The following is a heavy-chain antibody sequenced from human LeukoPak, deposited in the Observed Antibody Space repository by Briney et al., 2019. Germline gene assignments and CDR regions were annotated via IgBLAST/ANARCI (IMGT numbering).Heavy chain of an antibody. V-gene: IGHV3-74*01. J-gene: IGHJ5*02. D-gene: IGHD3-22*01. Sequence: QSGGSLRLSCAASGFTFSNYWMHWVRQAPGKGLVWVSRINSDGINTSYADSVKGRFTISRDNAKNTLNLQTNSLRAEDTAVYYCARDLGQYYDTSDNWFDPWGQGTLVTVSS. CDR1: GFTFSNYW. CDR3: ARDLGQYYDTSDNWFDP. CDR2: INSDGINT.